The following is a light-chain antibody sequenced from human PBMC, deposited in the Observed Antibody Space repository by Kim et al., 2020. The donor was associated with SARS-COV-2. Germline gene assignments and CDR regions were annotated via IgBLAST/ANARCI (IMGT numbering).Light chain of an antibody. J-gene: IGKJ1*01. CDR1: QSVSSSY. V-gene: IGKV3-20*01. Sequence: EIVLTQSPGTLSLSPGERATLSCRASQSVSSSYLAWYQQKPGQAPRLVIYGASSRATGIPDRFSGSGSGTDFTLSISRLEPEDFAVYYCHQYDSSPRTFGQGTKVDIK. CDR3: HQYDSSPRT. CDR2: GAS.